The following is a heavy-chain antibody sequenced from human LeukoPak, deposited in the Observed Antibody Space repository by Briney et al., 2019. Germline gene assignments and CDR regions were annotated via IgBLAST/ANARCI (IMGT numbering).Heavy chain of an antibody. CDR3: AREYSSSWYGPHFDY. D-gene: IGHD6-13*01. Sequence: GGSLRLSCAASGFTFSSYEMDWVRQAPGEGLEWVSYISSSGSTIYYADSVKGRFTISRDNAKNSLYLQMDSLRAEDTAVYYCAREYSSSWYGPHFDYWGQGTLVTVSS. CDR2: ISSSGSTI. J-gene: IGHJ4*02. CDR1: GFTFSSYE. V-gene: IGHV3-48*03.